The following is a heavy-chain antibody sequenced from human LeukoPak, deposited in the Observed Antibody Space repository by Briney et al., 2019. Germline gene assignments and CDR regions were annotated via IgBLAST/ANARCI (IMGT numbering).Heavy chain of an antibody. J-gene: IGHJ5*02. V-gene: IGHV1-8*02. CDR1: GGTFSSYA. CDR3: ARGGSSSWSDENWFDP. Sequence: ASVKVSCTASGGTFSSYAISWVRQATGQGLEWMGWMNPNSGNTGYAQKFQGRVTMTRNTSISTAYMELSSLRSEDTAVYYCARGGSSSWSDENWFDPWGQGTLVTVSS. CDR2: MNPNSGNT. D-gene: IGHD6-13*01.